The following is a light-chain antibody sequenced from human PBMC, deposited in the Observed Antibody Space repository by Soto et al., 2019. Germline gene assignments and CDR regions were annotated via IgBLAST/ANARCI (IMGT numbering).Light chain of an antibody. CDR1: QSLNSSY. V-gene: IGKV3-20*01. CDR2: DAS. Sequence: DIVLTQSPGTLSLSPGERATLSCRASQSLNSSYLAWYQQKPGQAPRLLIYDASSRATGIPDRFSGSGAGTDFTLTISRLEPDDSAVYYCQQYGSSPPITFGQGTRLEIK. CDR3: QQYGSSPPIT. J-gene: IGKJ5*01.